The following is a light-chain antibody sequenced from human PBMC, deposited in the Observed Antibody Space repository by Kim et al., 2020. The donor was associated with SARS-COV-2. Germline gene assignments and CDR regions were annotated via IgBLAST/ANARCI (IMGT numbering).Light chain of an antibody. CDR1: QSLLHTNGYNY. V-gene: IGKV2-28*01. CDR3: MQALQTPPYT. Sequence: PGSISCTSSQSLLHTNGYNYFEWYLKKPWQSPQLLIYWGFNRASGVPDRFSGSGSGTAFTLKISRVEAEDVGIYYCMQALQTPPYTFGQGTKLEI. J-gene: IGKJ2*01. CDR2: WGF.